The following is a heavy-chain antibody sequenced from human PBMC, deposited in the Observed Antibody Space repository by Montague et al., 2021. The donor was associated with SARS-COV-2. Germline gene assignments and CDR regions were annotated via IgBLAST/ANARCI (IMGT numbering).Heavy chain of an antibody. J-gene: IGHJ4*02. CDR2: MYYSGST. CDR1: FGSISTYH. V-gene: IGHV4-59*13. Sequence: SETLSLTCTVSFGSISTYHWSWIRQPPGKGLEWIGYMYYSGSTNYNPSLKSRVTLSVDTSKNQFSLKLSSVTAADTAVYYCARDFDYWGQGTLVTVSS. CDR3: ARDFDY.